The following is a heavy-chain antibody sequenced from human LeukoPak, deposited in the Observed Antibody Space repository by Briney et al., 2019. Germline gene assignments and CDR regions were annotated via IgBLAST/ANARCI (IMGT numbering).Heavy chain of an antibody. D-gene: IGHD5-12*01. CDR3: ARDDNVATILFDY. Sequence: PGGTLRLSCAASVFTFSSYVMHCVRQAPGKGLEWVAFIRYDGSNKYYAEPVKGRFTISRDNAKNSLYLQMNSLRAEDTAVYYCARDDNVATILFDYWGQGTLVTVSS. CDR2: IRYDGSNK. V-gene: IGHV3-30*02. J-gene: IGHJ4*02. CDR1: VFTFSSYV.